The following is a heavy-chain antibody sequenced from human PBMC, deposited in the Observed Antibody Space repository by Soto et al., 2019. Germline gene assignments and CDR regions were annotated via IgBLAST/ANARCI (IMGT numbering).Heavy chain of an antibody. D-gene: IGHD3-3*01. Sequence: GGSLRLSCAASGFTFSSYAMNWVRQAPGKGLEWVSGIRSSGNRTDYADSAKGRFTISRDNSKYTLYLQMNSLRAEDTAIYYCARFGSGSDAFDIWGQGTMVTVSS. CDR2: IRSSGNRT. CDR3: ARFGSGSDAFDI. J-gene: IGHJ3*02. CDR1: GFTFSSYA. V-gene: IGHV3-23*01.